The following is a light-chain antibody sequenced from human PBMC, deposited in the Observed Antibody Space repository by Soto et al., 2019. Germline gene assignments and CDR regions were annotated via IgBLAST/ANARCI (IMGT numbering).Light chain of an antibody. CDR1: QSVSHY. CDR2: DAS. V-gene: IGKV3-11*01. Sequence: EIVLTQSPATLSLSPGERATLSCRASQSVSHYLAWHQQKPGQAPRLLIYDASNRATGIPARFXXSRSGTXXXXXXXXXEPEDFAVYYCQHRSNWPITFGQGTKLEIK. J-gene: IGKJ2*01. CDR3: QHRSNWPIT.